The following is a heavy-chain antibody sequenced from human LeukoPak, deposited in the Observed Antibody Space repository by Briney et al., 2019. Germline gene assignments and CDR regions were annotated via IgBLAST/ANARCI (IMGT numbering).Heavy chain of an antibody. J-gene: IGHJ4*02. CDR3: ARGGGYYPIAY. CDR1: GFPVDSNY. D-gene: IGHD2-15*01. CDR2: LYEDGRI. V-gene: IGHV3-53*01. Sequence: GGSLRLSCAASGFPVDSNYMNWVRQAPGKGLEWVSVLYEDGRIYYADSVKGRFTISRDTSKNILSLQLNGLRAEDTAVYYCARGGGYYPIAYWGQGTLVTVSS.